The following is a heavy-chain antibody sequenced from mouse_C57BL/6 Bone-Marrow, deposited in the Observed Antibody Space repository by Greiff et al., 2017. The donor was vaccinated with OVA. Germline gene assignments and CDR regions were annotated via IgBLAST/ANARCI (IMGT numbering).Heavy chain of an antibody. CDR3: TRGGERRRAWFAD. V-gene: IGHV1-5*01. D-gene: IGHD2-12*01. J-gene: IGHJ3*01. CDR1: GYTFTSYW. Sequence: EVQLQQSGTVLARPGASVKMSCKTSGYTFTSYWMHWVKQRPGQGLEWIGAIYPGNSDTSYNQKFKGKAKLTAVTSASTAYMELSSLTNEDSAVYYCTRGGERRRAWFADWGQGTLVTVAA. CDR2: IYPGNSDT.